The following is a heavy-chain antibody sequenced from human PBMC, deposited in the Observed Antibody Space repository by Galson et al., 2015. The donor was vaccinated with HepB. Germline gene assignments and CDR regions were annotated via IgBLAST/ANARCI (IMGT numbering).Heavy chain of an antibody. CDR1: GYTFTNYD. CDR3: ARIDCTGTSCYFYYFDY. D-gene: IGHD2-2*01. J-gene: IGHJ4*02. CDR2: INAGNGDT. Sequence: SVKVSCKASGYTFTNYDIHWVRQAPGQRLEWMALINAGNGDTKYSQRFQARVTVTRDTSASTSYMELSGLTSEDTALYYSARIDCTGTSCYFYYFDYWGQGTLVTVSS. V-gene: IGHV1-3*01.